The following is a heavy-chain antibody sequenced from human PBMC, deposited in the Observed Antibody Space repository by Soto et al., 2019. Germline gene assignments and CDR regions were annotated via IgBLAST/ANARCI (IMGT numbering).Heavy chain of an antibody. J-gene: IGHJ6*02. Sequence: LRLSCAASGFTFSSYGMHWVRQAPGKGLEWVAVIWYDGSNKYYADSVKGRFTISRDNSKNTLYLQMNSLRAEDTAVYYCARDRWGGTYYYDSSGPLLGWDYYYGMDVWDQGTTVTVSS. D-gene: IGHD3-22*01. V-gene: IGHV3-33*01. CDR1: GFTFSSYG. CDR2: IWYDGSNK. CDR3: ARDRWGGTYYYDSSGPLLGWDYYYGMDV.